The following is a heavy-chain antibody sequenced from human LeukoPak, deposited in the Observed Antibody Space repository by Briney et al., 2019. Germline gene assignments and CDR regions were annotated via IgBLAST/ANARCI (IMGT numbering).Heavy chain of an antibody. V-gene: IGHV4-34*01. J-gene: IGHJ5*02. Sequence: PSETLSLTCAVYGGSFSGYYWSWIRQPPGKGLEWIGEINHSGSTNYNPSLKSRVTISVDTSKNQFSLKLSSVTAADTAVCYCARFPSYGDYLNWFDPWGQGTLVTVSS. D-gene: IGHD4-17*01. CDR1: GGSFSGYY. CDR2: INHSGST. CDR3: ARFPSYGDYLNWFDP.